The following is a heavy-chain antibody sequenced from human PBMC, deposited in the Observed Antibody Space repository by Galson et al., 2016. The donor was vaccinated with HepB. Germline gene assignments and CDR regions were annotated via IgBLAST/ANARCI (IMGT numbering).Heavy chain of an antibody. Sequence: SLRLSCAASGFSVSTNFMTWVRQAPGKGLEWVSFIYSGGSAYYTDSVKGRFTISRDSSKNTLYLEMNNLKAEDTAVYYCARKSDSFTLDGDFWGQGTLVTVSS. V-gene: IGHV3-66*01. CDR3: ARKSDSFTLDGDF. J-gene: IGHJ4*02. CDR2: IYSGGSA. D-gene: IGHD5-18*01. CDR1: GFSVSTNF.